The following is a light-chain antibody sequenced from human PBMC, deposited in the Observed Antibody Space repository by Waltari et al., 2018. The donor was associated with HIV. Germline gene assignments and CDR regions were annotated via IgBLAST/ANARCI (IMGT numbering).Light chain of an antibody. CDR1: SSHILSHD. CDR2: RDD. CDR3: ATWDDSLSGSV. Sequence: QSVLTHPPSTSRTPGQRVTISCSGSSSHILSHDVYWYRQLPGTAPKIVMYRDDQRPSGVPVRFSGSKSGTSASLAISGLRSEDEADYFCATWDDSLSGSVFGGGTKLTVL. J-gene: IGLJ3*02. V-gene: IGLV1-47*01.